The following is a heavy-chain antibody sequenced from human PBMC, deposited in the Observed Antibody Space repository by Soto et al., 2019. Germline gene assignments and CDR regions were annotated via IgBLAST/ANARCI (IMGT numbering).Heavy chain of an antibody. D-gene: IGHD5-18*01. V-gene: IGHV4-4*07. CDR3: ARDRGYSYGSFGY. J-gene: IGHJ4*02. CDR2: IYSGGST. Sequence: SETLSLTCIVSGGSISGYYWSWIRQPAGKELEWIGRIYSGGSTNYHPSLNSRGTMSVDTSKNLISLKLTSVTAADTAIYYCARDRGYSYGSFGYWGQGALVTVSS. CDR1: GGSISGYY.